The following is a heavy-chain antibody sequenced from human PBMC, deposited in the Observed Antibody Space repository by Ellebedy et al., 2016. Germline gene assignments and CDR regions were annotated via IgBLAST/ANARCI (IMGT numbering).Heavy chain of an antibody. Sequence: SETLSLTCTVSGGSISSYYWSWIRQPPGKGLEWIGYIYYSGSTNYNPSLKSRVTISVDTSKNQFSLKLSSVTAADTAVYYCARSSEPFITMVRGVVYGMDVWGQGTTVTVSS. CDR3: ARSSEPFITMVRGVVYGMDV. CDR2: IYYSGST. V-gene: IGHV4-59*01. CDR1: GGSISSYY. J-gene: IGHJ6*02. D-gene: IGHD3-10*01.